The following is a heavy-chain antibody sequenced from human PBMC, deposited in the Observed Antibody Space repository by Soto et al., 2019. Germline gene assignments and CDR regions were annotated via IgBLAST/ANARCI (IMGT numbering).Heavy chain of an antibody. D-gene: IGHD3-22*01. CDR1: GYSFTSYW. J-gene: IGHJ4*02. V-gene: IGHV5-51*01. Sequence: GESLKISCKGCGYSFTSYWIGWVRQMPGKGLEWMGIIYPGDSDTRYSPSFQGQVTISADKSISTACLQWSSLKASDTTMYYCARFDATMKQYYFDYWGQGTLVTVSS. CDR3: ARFDATMKQYYFDY. CDR2: IYPGDSDT.